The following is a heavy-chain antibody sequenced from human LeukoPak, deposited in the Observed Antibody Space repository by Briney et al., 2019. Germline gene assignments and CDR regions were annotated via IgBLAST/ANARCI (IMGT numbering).Heavy chain of an antibody. J-gene: IGHJ4*02. D-gene: IGHD6-25*01. CDR2: INHSGST. Sequence: PSETLSLTCAVYGGSFSGYYWSWIRQPPGKGLEWIGEINHSGSTNYNPSLKSRVTISVDTSKNQLSLRLSSVTAADAAVYYCATWNFLTAAAFDFWGQGILVTVSS. CDR1: GGSFSGYY. CDR3: ATWNFLTAAAFDF. V-gene: IGHV4-34*01.